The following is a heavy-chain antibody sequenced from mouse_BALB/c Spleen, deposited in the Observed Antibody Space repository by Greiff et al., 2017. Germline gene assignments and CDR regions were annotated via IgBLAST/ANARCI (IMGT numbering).Heavy chain of an antibody. V-gene: IGHV1-15*01. CDR3: TRRGPITTYFDY. Sequence: QVQLQQSGAELVRPGASVTLSCKASCYTFTDYEMHWVKQTPVHGLEWIGAIDPETGGTAYNQKFKGKATLTADKSSSTAYMELRSLTSEDSAVYYCTRRGPITTYFDYWGQGTTLTVSS. CDR1: CYTFTDYE. CDR2: IDPETGGT. J-gene: IGHJ2*01. D-gene: IGHD2-4*01.